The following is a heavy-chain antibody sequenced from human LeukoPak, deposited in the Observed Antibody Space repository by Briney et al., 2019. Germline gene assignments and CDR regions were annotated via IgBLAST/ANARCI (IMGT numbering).Heavy chain of an antibody. CDR2: INPNSGGT. CDR3: ASSTIAAAGTSMDY. Sequence: GASVKVSCKASGYTFTGYYMHWVRRAPGQGLEWMGWINPNSGGTNCAQKFQGRVTMTRDTSISTVYMELSRLTSDDTAVYYCASSTIAAAGTSMDYWGQGTLVTVSS. J-gene: IGHJ4*02. D-gene: IGHD6-13*01. CDR1: GYTFTGYY. V-gene: IGHV1-2*02.